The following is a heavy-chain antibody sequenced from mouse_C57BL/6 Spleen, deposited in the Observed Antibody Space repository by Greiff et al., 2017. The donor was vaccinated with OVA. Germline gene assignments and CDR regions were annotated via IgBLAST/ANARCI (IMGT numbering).Heavy chain of an antibody. V-gene: IGHV1-9*01. CDR2: ILPGSGST. J-gene: IGHJ1*03. Sequence: VKLMESGAELMKPGASVKLSCKATGYTFTGYWIEWVKQRPGHGLEWIGEILPGSGSTNYNEKFKGKATFTADTSSNTAYMQLSSLTTEDSAIYYCAGYIYDGFYWYFDVWGTGTTVTVSS. D-gene: IGHD2-3*01. CDR1: GYTFTGYW. CDR3: AGYIYDGFYWYFDV.